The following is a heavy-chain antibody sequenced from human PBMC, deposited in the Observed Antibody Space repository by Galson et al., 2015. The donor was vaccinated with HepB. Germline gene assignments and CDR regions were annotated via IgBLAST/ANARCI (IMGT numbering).Heavy chain of an antibody. CDR2: INPTSGDT. CDR1: GYIFNVFY. CDR3: ARDGSGSYYS. J-gene: IGHJ4*02. D-gene: IGHD3-10*01. V-gene: IGHV1-2*06. Sequence: SVKVSCKASGYIFNVFYIHWVRQAPGQGPEWMGRINPTSGDTNYAPNFQGRVTMTRDTSITTAYMELSRLRFDDTAVYYCARDGSGSYYSWGQGTLVTVSS.